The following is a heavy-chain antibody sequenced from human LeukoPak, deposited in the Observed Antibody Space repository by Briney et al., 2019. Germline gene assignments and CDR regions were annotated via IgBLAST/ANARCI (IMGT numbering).Heavy chain of an antibody. Sequence: ASVKVSCKASGYTFTSYYMHWVRQAPGQGLEWMGWISAYNGNTNYAQKLQGRVTMTTDTSTSTAYMELRSLRSDDTAVYYCARRQLYYYYGMDVWGQGTTVTVSS. CDR3: ARRQLYYYYGMDV. V-gene: IGHV1-18*04. J-gene: IGHJ6*02. D-gene: IGHD1-1*01. CDR1: GYTFTSYY. CDR2: ISAYNGNT.